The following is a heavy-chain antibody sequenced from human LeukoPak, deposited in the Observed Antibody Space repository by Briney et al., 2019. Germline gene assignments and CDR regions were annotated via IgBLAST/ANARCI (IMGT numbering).Heavy chain of an antibody. CDR3: ARVPYGSPCDY. CDR1: GFTFSSHW. CDR2: ISSDGST. D-gene: IGHD2-15*01. V-gene: IGHV3-74*01. J-gene: IGHJ4*02. Sequence: PGGSLRLSCAASGFTFSSHWMQWVRQAPGKGLVWVSCISSDGSTGYADSVKGRFTISRDNAKNTLYLQMNSLRAEDTAVYYCARVPYGSPCDYWGQGTLVTVSS.